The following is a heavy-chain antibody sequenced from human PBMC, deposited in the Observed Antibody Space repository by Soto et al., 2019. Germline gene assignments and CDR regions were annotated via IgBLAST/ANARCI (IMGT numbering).Heavy chain of an antibody. V-gene: IGHV3-23*01. CDR2: ISGSGGST. CDR1: GFTFSSYA. J-gene: IGHJ6*02. CDR3: AKRDGVDYYGMDV. Sequence: GGSLRLSCAASGFTFSSYAVSWVRQAPGKGLEWVSAISGSGGSTYYADSVKGRFTISRDNSKNTLYLQMNGLRAEDTAVYYCAKRDGVDYYGMDVWGQGTTVTVSS. D-gene: IGHD4-17*01.